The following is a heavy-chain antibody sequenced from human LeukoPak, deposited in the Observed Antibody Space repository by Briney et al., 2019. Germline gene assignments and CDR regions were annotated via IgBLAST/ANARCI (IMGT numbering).Heavy chain of an antibody. D-gene: IGHD4-17*01. Sequence: SETLSLTCTVSGGSITSVGYYWGWIRRPPGKGLEWIGSIYNDGSTHCNPSLKTRVTISLDTSKNQFSLQVNSVTAADTAVYYCARGTLVYGDYGSPDYWGQGTLVTVSS. V-gene: IGHV4-39*01. CDR2: IYNDGST. J-gene: IGHJ4*02. CDR3: ARGTLVYGDYGSPDY. CDR1: GGSITSVGYY.